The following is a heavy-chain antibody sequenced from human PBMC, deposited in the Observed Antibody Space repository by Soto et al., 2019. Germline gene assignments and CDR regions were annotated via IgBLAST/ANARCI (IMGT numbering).Heavy chain of an antibody. V-gene: IGHV1-46*01. CDR2: INPSGGST. CDR1: GYTFTSYY. D-gene: IGHD5-18*01. Sequence: QVQLVQSGAEVKKPGASVKVSCKASGYTFTSYYMHWMRQAPGQGLEWMGIINPSGGSTSYAQKFQGRVTMTRDTSTSTVYMELSSLRSEDTAVYYCARARTDTAMVTSWFDPWGQGTLVTVSS. CDR3: ARARTDTAMVTSWFDP. J-gene: IGHJ5*02.